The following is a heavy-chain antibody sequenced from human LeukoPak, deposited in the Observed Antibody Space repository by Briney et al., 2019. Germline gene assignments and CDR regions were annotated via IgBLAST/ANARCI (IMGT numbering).Heavy chain of an antibody. CDR3: ARGMDSSYSP. CDR1: GGSIRSGGYY. CDR2: IYHSGST. V-gene: IGHV4-30-2*01. J-gene: IGHJ5*02. Sequence: SETLSLTCTVSGGSIRSGGYYWSWIRQPPGKGLEWIGYIYHSGSTYYNPSLKSRVTISVDRSKNQFSLKLSSVTAADTAVYYCARGMDSSYSPWGQGTLVTVSS. D-gene: IGHD2-15*01.